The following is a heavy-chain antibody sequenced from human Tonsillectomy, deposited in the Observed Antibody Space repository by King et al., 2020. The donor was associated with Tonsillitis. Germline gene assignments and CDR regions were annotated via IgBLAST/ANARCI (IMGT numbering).Heavy chain of an antibody. V-gene: IGHV3-66*01. D-gene: IGHD5-18*01. Sequence: VQLVESGGGLVQPGGSLRLSCAASGFTVSSNYMSWVRQAPGKGLEWVSVIYSGGSTYYADSVKGRFTISRDNSKYTLYLQMNSLRAEDTAVYYCARDSYGYHYFDYWGQGTLVTVSS. CDR1: GFTVSSNY. CDR3: ARDSYGYHYFDY. CDR2: IYSGGST. J-gene: IGHJ4*02.